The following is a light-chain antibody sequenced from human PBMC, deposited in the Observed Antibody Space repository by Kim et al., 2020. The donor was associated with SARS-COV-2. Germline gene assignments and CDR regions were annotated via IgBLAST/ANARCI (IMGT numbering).Light chain of an antibody. CDR3: QQYYTYPLT. CDR2: AAS. V-gene: IGKV1-8*01. Sequence: INNYLAWYQQKPGKAPKLLIYAASTLESWVPSRFSGGGSGTDFTLSISCLQSEDFATYYCQQYYTYPLTFGGGTKVDIK. J-gene: IGKJ4*01. CDR1: INNY.